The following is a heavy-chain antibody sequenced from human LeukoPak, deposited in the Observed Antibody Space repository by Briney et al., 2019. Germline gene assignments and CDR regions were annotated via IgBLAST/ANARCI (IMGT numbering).Heavy chain of an antibody. D-gene: IGHD3-10*01. Sequence: GGSLRLSCAASGFTFSNYGMHWVRQAPGKGLEWVAFIRYDGNTKYYVDSVKGRFTISRDNSKNTLYLQMNSLRAEDTALYYCARDRRTYYYGSGIFDIWGQGTMVTVSS. CDR1: GFTFSNYG. CDR3: ARDRRTYYYGSGIFDI. CDR2: IRYDGNTK. V-gene: IGHV3-30*02. J-gene: IGHJ3*02.